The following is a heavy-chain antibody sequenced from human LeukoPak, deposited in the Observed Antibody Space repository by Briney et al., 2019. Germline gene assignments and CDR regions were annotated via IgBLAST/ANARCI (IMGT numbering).Heavy chain of an antibody. V-gene: IGHV1-69-2*01. CDR2: VDPEDGET. CDR3: ATISPGRFLEWLERPYNWFDP. J-gene: IGHJ5*02. D-gene: IGHD3-3*01. Sequence: ASVKISCKVSGYTFTDYYMHWVQQAPGKVLEWMGLVDPEDGETIYAEKFQGRVTITADTSTDTAYMELSSLRSEDTAVYYCATISPGRFLEWLERPYNWFDPWGQGTLVTVSS. CDR1: GYTFTDYY.